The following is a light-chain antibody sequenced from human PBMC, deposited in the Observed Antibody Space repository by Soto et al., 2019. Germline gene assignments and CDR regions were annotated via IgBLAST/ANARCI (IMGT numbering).Light chain of an antibody. CDR1: SSDVGGYNY. V-gene: IGLV2-14*01. CDR2: EVS. Sequence: QSALTQPASVSGSPGQSITISCTGTSSDVGGYNYVSWYQQHPGKAPKLIIYEVSHRPSGVSNRFSGSKSGNTASLTISGLQAEDEADYYCCSSTSSSSNILDVFGGGTQLTVL. CDR3: CSSTSSSSNILDV. J-gene: IGLJ3*02.